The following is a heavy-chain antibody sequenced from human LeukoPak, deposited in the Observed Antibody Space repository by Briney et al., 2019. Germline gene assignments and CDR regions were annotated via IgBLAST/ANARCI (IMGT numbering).Heavy chain of an antibody. J-gene: IGHJ1*01. CDR3: ATDSTIRAEYFHH. CDR2: ISAYNGNT. D-gene: IGHD2-2*01. Sequence: ASVKVFCKASGYTFTSYGINWVRQAPGQGLEWMGWISAYNGNTTYAEKFQARFTMTTDTSTSTAYMGLRSLRSDDTAVYYCATDSTIRAEYFHHWGQGTLVTVSS. V-gene: IGHV1-18*01. CDR1: GYTFTSYG.